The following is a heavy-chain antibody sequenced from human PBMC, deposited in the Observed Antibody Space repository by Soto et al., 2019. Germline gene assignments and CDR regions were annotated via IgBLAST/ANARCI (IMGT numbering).Heavy chain of an antibody. CDR2: IWFDGSDK. CDR1: GFTFSSYG. CDR3: SRLYCSSSSCYSVGAFDI. Sequence: QVQLVGSGGGVVQPGRSLRLSCAASGFTFSSYGMHLVRQAPGKGLEWVALIWFDGSDKYSADSVKGRFTISRDNSKNKLYLQMNSLRAEDTAVYYCSRLYCSSSSCYSVGAFDIWGQGTMVTVSS. D-gene: IGHD2-15*01. J-gene: IGHJ3*02. V-gene: IGHV3-33*03.